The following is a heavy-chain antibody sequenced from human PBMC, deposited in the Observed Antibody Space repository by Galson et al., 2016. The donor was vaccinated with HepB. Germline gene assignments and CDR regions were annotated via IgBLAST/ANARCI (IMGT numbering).Heavy chain of an antibody. Sequence: SLRLSCAASGFTFSDYNMNWVRQAPGQGLEWISYISSSGNSIYYADSVKGRFTISRDNAKDSLYLQMNSLGDADTAVYYCARDRRGISGDYGLDVWGQGTTVTVSS. D-gene: IGHD1-20*01. CDR1: GFTFSDYN. CDR2: ISSSGNSI. CDR3: ARDRRGISGDYGLDV. J-gene: IGHJ6*02. V-gene: IGHV3-48*02.